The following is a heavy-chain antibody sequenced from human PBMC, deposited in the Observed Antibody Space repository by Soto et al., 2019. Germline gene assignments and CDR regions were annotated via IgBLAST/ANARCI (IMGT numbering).Heavy chain of an antibody. V-gene: IGHV1-69*12. CDR2: IIPIFGTA. CDR3: ARCRGRDSSSMTNWFDP. CDR1: GGTFSSYA. J-gene: IGHJ5*02. D-gene: IGHD6-6*01. Sequence: VQLVQSGAEVKKPGSSVKVSCKASGGTFSSYAISWVRQAPGQGLEWMGGIIPIFGTANYAQKFQGRVTITADESTSTAYMELSSLRSEDTAVYYCARCRGRDSSSMTNWFDPWGQGTLVTVSS.